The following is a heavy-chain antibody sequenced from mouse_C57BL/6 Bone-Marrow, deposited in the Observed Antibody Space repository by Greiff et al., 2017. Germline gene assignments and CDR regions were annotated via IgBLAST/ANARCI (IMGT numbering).Heavy chain of an antibody. CDR1: GFTFSSYG. V-gene: IGHV5-6*01. CDR3: ARERRYYYGSSYGRDYFDY. CDR2: ISSGGSYT. J-gene: IGHJ2*01. D-gene: IGHD1-1*01. Sequence: EVQLLESGGDLVKPGASLKLSCAASGFTFSSYGMSWVRQTPDKRLEWVATISSGGSYTYYPDSVKGRFTISRDNAKNTLYLQMSSLKSEDPAMYFCARERRYYYGSSYGRDYFDYWGQGTTLTVSS.